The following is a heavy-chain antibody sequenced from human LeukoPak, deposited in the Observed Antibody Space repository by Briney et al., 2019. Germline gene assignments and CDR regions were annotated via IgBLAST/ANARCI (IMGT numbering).Heavy chain of an antibody. D-gene: IGHD2-15*01. CDR2: MNPNSGNT. V-gene: IGHV1-8*01. CDR1: GYTFTSYD. J-gene: IGHJ5*02. CDR3: ARGVGYCSGGSCYYNWFDP. Sequence: ASVKGSCKASGYTFTSYDINWVRQATGQGLEWMGWMNPNSGNTGYAQKFQGRVTMTRNTSISTAYMELSSLRSEDTAVYYCARGVGYCSGGSCYYNWFDPWGQGTLVTVSS.